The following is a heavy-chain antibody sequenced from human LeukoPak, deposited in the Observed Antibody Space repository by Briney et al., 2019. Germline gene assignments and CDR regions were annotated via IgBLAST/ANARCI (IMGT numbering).Heavy chain of an antibody. Sequence: GASVTVSCKASGYTFTPCDISWVRQATGQGLEWMGWMNPNSGNTGYGQSFQGRITMTRDISIGTAYMELSNLTSEDTAIYYCTRGSSGRRDNWGQGTLVTVSA. J-gene: IGHJ4*02. V-gene: IGHV1-8*01. D-gene: IGHD6-19*01. CDR1: GYTFTPCD. CDR2: MNPNSGNT. CDR3: TRGSSGRRDN.